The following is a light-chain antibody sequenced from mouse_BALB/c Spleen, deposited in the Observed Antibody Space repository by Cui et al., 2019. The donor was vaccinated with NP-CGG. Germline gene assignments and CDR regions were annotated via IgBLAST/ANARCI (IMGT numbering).Light chain of an antibody. CDR3: ALWYSNHWV. CDR1: TGAVTSSNY. Sequence: VVVNQSSALTTSPGETVTLTCRSSTGAVTSSNYANWVQEKPDHLFTGLIGGTKNRAPGVPARFSGSLIGDKAALTITGAQTEDEAIYFCALWYSNHWVFGGGTKLTVL. CDR2: GTK. J-gene: IGLJ1*01. V-gene: IGLV1*01.